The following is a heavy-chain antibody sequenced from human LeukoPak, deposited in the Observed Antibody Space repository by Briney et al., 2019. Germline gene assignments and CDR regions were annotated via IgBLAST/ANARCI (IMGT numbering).Heavy chain of an antibody. CDR1: GFTFSSYC. V-gene: IGHV3-74*01. CDR2: INSDGSST. Sequence: GGSLRLSCVASGFTFSSYCMHWVRQAPGKGLVWVSHINSDGSSTTYADSVKGRFTISRDNAKNTLYLQMNSLRAEDTAVYYCARDGLAAITFDYWGQGILVTVSS. J-gene: IGHJ4*02. D-gene: IGHD5-24*01. CDR3: ARDGLAAITFDY.